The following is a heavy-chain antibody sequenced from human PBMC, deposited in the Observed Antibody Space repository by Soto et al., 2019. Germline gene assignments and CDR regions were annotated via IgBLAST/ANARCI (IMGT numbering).Heavy chain of an antibody. CDR2: ISAYNGNT. CDR1: GYTFTSYG. V-gene: IGHV1-18*01. J-gene: IGHJ6*02. D-gene: IGHD3-10*01. CDR3: AREASYGSGSYSFYYHYGMDV. Sequence: QVQLVQSGAEVKKPGASVKVSCKASGYTFTSYGISWVRQAPGQGLEWMGWISAYNGNTNYAQKLQGRVTMTTDTSTSTAYMELRSLRSDDTAVYYCAREASYGSGSYSFYYHYGMDVWGQGTTVPVSS.